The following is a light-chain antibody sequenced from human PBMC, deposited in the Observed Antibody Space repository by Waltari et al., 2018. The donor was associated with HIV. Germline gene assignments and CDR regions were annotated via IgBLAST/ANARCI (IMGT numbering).Light chain of an antibody. CDR1: TGSVSSDSY. Sequence: QTVVTQEPSLSVSPGGTLTLTCGLRTGSVSSDSYTSWYQQTPGQPPRALIYNTNIRSSGVPGRFSGSKSGNTASLTVSGLQAEDEAAYYCFSYAGNNYLLFGGGTKLTVL. J-gene: IGLJ2*01. CDR2: NTN. V-gene: IGLV8-61*01. CDR3: FSYAGNNYLL.